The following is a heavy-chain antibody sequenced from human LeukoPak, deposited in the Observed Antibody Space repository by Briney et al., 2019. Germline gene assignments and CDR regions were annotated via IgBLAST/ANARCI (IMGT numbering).Heavy chain of an antibody. V-gene: IGHV4-31*03. J-gene: IGHJ6*02. Sequence: SQTLSLTCTVSGGSISSGGYYWSWIRQHPGKGLEWFGYIYYSGSTYYNPSLKSRVTISVDTSKNQFSLKLSSVTAADTAVYYCARVDIDIVAGMDVWGQGTTVTVSS. CDR1: GGSISSGGYY. CDR2: IYYSGST. CDR3: ARVDIDIVAGMDV. D-gene: IGHD2-2*03.